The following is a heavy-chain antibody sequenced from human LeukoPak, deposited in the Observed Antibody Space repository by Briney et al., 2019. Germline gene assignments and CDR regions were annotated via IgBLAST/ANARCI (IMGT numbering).Heavy chain of an antibody. V-gene: IGHV4-61*02. CDR2: IYTSGST. D-gene: IGHD4-17*01. J-gene: IGHJ3*02. Sequence: SQTLSLTCTVSGGSISSGSYYWSWIRQPAGKGLEWIGRIYTSGSTNYTPSLKSRVTISVDTSKNQFSLKLSSVTAADTAVYYCANGDYRSDAFDIWGQGTMVTVSS. CDR3: ANGDYRSDAFDI. CDR1: GGSISSGSYY.